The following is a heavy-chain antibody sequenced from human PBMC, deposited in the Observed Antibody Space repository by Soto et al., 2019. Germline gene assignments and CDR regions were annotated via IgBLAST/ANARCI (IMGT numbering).Heavy chain of an antibody. CDR3: ARDPLYCSSTSCSPSYNWLDP. D-gene: IGHD2-2*01. J-gene: IGHJ5*02. V-gene: IGHV1-3*01. CDR2: INAGNGDT. Sequence: ASVKVSFKASGYTFTSYDINWVRQAPGQRLQWMGWINAGNGDTKYSQKFQGRVTITRDTPASTAYMELSSLTSEDTAVYYCARDPLYCSSTSCSPSYNWLDPWGQGTLVTVSS. CDR1: GYTFTSYD.